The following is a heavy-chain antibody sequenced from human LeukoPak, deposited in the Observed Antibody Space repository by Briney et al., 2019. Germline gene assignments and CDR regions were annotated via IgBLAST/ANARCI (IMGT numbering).Heavy chain of an antibody. CDR1: GYTLTELS. CDR3: ARGRGLLWFGESNNWFDP. CDR2: FDPEDGET. D-gene: IGHD3-10*01. V-gene: IGHV1-24*01. Sequence: ASVKVSCKVSGYTLTELSMHWVRQAPGKGLEWMGGFDPEDGETIYAQKFQGRVTMTEDTSTDTAYMELSSLRSEDTAVYYCARGRGLLWFGESNNWFDPWGQGTLVTVSS. J-gene: IGHJ5*02.